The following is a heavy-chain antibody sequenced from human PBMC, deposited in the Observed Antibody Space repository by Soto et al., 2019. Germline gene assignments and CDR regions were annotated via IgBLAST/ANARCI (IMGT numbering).Heavy chain of an antibody. D-gene: IGHD2-2*01. CDR2: SNSDASHT. Sequence: EVQLVESGGGLVQPGGSLRLSCAASGFTFSTYWMHWIRQVPGKGLEWVSRSNSDASHTYYADSVKGRFTISRDNAKNALHLEMNRLIAEDTAVYYCVRGGQCITTGCYGNWFCPWGQGTLVTVSS. V-gene: IGHV3-74*01. CDR3: VRGGQCITTGCYGNWFCP. CDR1: GFTFSTYW. J-gene: IGHJ5*02.